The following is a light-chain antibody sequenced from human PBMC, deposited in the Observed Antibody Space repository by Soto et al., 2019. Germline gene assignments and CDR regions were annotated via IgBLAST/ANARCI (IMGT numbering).Light chain of an antibody. CDR2: DVD. CDR3: SSYTTSNTVI. Sequence: QSALTQSASVSGSPGQSITISCTGTSSDVGGYNYVSWYQQHPGKAPKLMIYDVDYRPSGVSTRFSGSKAGNTASLTISGXXXXXXXXXYCSSYTTSNTVIFGGGTKLTV. V-gene: IGLV2-14*01. J-gene: IGLJ2*01. CDR1: SSDVGGYNY.